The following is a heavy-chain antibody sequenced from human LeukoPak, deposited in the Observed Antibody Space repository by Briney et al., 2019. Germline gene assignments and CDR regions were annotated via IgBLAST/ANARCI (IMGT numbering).Heavy chain of an antibody. CDR3: ARNGPNGYNYWYYGMDV. J-gene: IGHJ6*02. V-gene: IGHV3-33*08. D-gene: IGHD5-24*01. CDR2: IWYDGSNK. CDR1: GFIFSDYY. Sequence: GGSLRLSCAASGFIFSDYYMTWIRQAPGKGLEWVAVIWYDGSNKYYADSVKGRFTTSRDNSKNTLYLQMNSLRAEDTAVYYCARNGPNGYNYWYYGMDVWGQGTTVTVSS.